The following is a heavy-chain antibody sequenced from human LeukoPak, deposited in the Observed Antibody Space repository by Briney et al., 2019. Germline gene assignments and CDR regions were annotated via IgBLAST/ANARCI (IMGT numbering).Heavy chain of an antibody. CDR2: LAVGGGNT. J-gene: IGHJ4*02. Sequence: GASVKVSCKASGFSFSSSSMQWVRQARGQRLEWIGWLAVGGGNTNYAQKFQGRVIITRDMSTSTAYMELSSLRSEDTALYYCAAVFGSGYYYYFDYWGQGSLVTVSS. D-gene: IGHD3-22*01. V-gene: IGHV1-58*02. CDR1: GFSFSSSS. CDR3: AAVFGSGYYYYFDY.